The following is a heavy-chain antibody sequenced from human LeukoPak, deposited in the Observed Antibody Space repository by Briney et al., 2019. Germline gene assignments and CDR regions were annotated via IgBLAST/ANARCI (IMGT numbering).Heavy chain of an antibody. V-gene: IGHV4-30-2*01. J-gene: IGHJ5*02. CDR1: GGSISSGGYY. Sequence: SETLSLTCTVSGGSISSGGYYWSWIRQPPGKGLEWIGYIYHSGSTYYNPSLKSRVTISVDRSKNQFSLKLSSVTAADTAVYYCARDGNSIAAAGEWFDPWGQGTLVTVSS. CDR3: ARDGNSIAAAGEWFDP. D-gene: IGHD6-13*01. CDR2: IYHSGST.